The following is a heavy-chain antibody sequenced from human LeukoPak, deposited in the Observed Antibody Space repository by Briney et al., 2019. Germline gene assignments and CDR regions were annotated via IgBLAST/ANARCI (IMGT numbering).Heavy chain of an antibody. Sequence: ASVKVSCQASGYTFTCYYMHWVRQAPGQGLEWMGWINPNSGGTNYAQKFQGRVTMTRDTSISTAYMELSRLRSDDTAVYYCAKLREGTRSVDYWGQGTLVTVSS. CDR3: AKLREGTRSVDY. D-gene: IGHD1-1*01. J-gene: IGHJ4*02. CDR1: GYTFTCYY. V-gene: IGHV1-2*02. CDR2: INPNSGGT.